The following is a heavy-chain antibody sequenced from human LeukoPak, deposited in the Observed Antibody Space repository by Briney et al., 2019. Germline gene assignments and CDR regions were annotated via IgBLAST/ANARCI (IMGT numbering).Heavy chain of an antibody. Sequence: GGSLRLSCAASGFTFSSYAMHWVRKAPGKGLEWVAVISYDGSNKYYADSVKGRFTISRDNSKNTLYLQMNSLRAEDTAVYYCARGEQQLVSKFDYWGQGTLVTVSS. J-gene: IGHJ4*02. CDR1: GFTFSSYA. CDR3: ARGEQQLVSKFDY. V-gene: IGHV3-30*04. D-gene: IGHD6-13*01. CDR2: ISYDGSNK.